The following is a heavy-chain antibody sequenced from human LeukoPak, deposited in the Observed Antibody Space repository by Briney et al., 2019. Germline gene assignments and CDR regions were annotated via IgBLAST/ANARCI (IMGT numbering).Heavy chain of an antibody. CDR1: GFTFSSYA. J-gene: IGHJ6*03. D-gene: IGHD2-2*01. V-gene: IGHV3-21*01. CDR3: ARDRQYPGMDV. Sequence: GGSLRLSCAASGFTFSSYAMSWVRQAPGKGLEWVSSISSSSSYIYYADSVKGRFTISRDNAKNSLYLQMNSLRAEDTAVYYCARDRQYPGMDVWGKGTTVTVSS. CDR2: ISSSSSYI.